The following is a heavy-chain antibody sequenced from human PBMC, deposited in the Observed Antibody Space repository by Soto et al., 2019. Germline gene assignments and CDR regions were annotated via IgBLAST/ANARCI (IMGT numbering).Heavy chain of an antibody. J-gene: IGHJ4*02. CDR1: GDSIGNGDYY. Sequence: PSQTLSLTCTVSGDSIGNGDYYWSWIRQPPGKGLEWIGYIYYSGSTDYNPSLKSRVTISIDTSKNQFSLNLSSVTAADTAVYYCARRRLWGPTNLFDYWGQGTPVTV. V-gene: IGHV4-30-4*01. D-gene: IGHD3-16*01. CDR2: IYYSGST. CDR3: ARRRLWGPTNLFDY.